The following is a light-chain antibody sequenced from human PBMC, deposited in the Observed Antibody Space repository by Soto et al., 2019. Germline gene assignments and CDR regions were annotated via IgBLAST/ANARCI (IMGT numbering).Light chain of an antibody. CDR2: GAS. V-gene: IGKV3-15*01. CDR3: QQYQNWPPWT. CDR1: QSVNSN. J-gene: IGKJ1*01. Sequence: EIVMTQSPATLSLSPGERATLSCRASQSVNSNLAWYQQKPGQSPRLLIHGASTRSTGIPARFSGSGSGTEFTITISSLQSEDFAVYYCQQYQNWPPWTFGQGTKVEI.